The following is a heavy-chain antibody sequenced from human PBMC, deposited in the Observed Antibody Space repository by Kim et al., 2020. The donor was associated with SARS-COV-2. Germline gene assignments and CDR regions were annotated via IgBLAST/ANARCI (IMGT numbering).Heavy chain of an antibody. V-gene: IGHV4-59*02. J-gene: IGHJ6*02. CDR1: GGSVTKYY. D-gene: IGHD2-2*01. CDR2: ILYGGDT. Sequence: SETLSLTCTVSGGSVTKYYWSWSRQSPGKGLEWIGAILYGGDTNYNPSLKSRLTISLDTSKNEFSLKMRSVTAADTAVYYCARGRVPGVLGQGTTVVVSS. CDR3: ARGRVPGV.